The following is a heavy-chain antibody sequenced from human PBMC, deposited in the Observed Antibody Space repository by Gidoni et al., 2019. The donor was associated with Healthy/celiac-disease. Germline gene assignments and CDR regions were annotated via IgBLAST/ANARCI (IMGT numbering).Heavy chain of an antibody. CDR2: IRYDGSNK. J-gene: IGHJ3*02. Sequence: QVQLVESGGVVVQPGGSLRLSCAASGFTFSSYGMHWVRQAPGKGLEWVAFIRYDGSNKYYADSVKGRFTISRDNSKNTLYLQMNSLRAEDTAVYYCAKDGDVGVVKGADDAFDIWGQGTMVTVSS. V-gene: IGHV3-30*02. CDR3: AKDGDVGVVKGADDAFDI. D-gene: IGHD3-3*01. CDR1: GFTFSSYG.